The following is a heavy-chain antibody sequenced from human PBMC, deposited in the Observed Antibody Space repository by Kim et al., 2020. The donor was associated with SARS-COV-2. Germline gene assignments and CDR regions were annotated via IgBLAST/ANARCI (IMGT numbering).Heavy chain of an antibody. CDR2: ISNTGYS. V-gene: IGHV4-30-4*08. CDR3: ARDNGPSGNYYNGGWFDP. J-gene: IGHJ5*02. D-gene: IGHD3-10*01. Sequence: STTLSPTFIVSYRTTPTPPNYFTLTHHPPFKPLYCIFYISNTGYSHYNPSLNSLVSISIDTSNHEFSLSLSSVTAADTAVYYCARDNGPSGNYYNGGWFDPWGRGALVTV. CDR1: YRTTPTPPNY.